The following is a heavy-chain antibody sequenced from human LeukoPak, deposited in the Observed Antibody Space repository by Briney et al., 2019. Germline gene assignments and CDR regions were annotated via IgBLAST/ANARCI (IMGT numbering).Heavy chain of an antibody. V-gene: IGHV3-66*01. CDR3: ARGYCTNGVCYNNWFDP. J-gene: IGHJ5*02. D-gene: IGHD2-8*01. CDR1: GITVSNNY. CDR2: IYGGGST. Sequence: PGGSLRPSCAASGITVSNNYMTWVRQAPGEGLEWVSLIYGGGSTYYADSVKGRFTISRDNFKNTLYLQMNTLRAEDTAVYYCARGYCTNGVCYNNWFDPWGRGTLVTVSS.